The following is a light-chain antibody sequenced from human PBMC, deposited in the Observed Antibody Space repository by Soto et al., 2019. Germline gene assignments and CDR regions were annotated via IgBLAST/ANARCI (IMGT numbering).Light chain of an antibody. V-gene: IGLV2-23*02. CDR1: NSNLGDYNL. CDR3: CSFAGISTFV. J-gene: IGLJ1*01. CDR2: EVT. Sequence: SVLAQPASLSGAPGQSIALSCPGTNSNLGDYNLVSWFQQHPGEVPKLIIYEVTRRPSGVSNRFSGSKSGNTASLTISGLQAEDEAQYYCCSFAGISTFVFGTGTKVTVL.